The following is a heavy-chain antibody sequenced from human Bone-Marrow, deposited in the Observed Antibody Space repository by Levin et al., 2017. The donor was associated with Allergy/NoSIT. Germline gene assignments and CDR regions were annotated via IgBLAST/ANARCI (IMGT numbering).Heavy chain of an antibody. Sequence: GGSLRLSCAASGFTFSSYAMHWVRQAPGKGLEYVSAISSNGGSTYYANSVKGRFTISRDNSKNTLYLQMGSLRAEDMAVYYCARAEVADAFDIWGQGTMVTVSS. CDR3: ARAEVADAFDI. CDR2: ISSNGGST. D-gene: IGHD2-15*01. J-gene: IGHJ3*02. CDR1: GFTFSSYA. V-gene: IGHV3-64*01.